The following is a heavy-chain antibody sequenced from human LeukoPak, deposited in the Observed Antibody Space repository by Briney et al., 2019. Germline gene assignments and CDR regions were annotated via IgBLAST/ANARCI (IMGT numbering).Heavy chain of an antibody. CDR3: ARDRSEDAFDI. Sequence: PSETLSLTCTVSGGSISSGDYYWSWIRQPPGKGLEWIGYIYYSGSTYYNPSLKSRVTISVDTSKNQFSLKLSSVTAADTAVYYCARDRSEDAFDIWGQGTMVTVSS. CDR2: IYYSGST. CDR1: GGSISSGDYY. D-gene: IGHD1-14*01. V-gene: IGHV4-30-4*08. J-gene: IGHJ3*02.